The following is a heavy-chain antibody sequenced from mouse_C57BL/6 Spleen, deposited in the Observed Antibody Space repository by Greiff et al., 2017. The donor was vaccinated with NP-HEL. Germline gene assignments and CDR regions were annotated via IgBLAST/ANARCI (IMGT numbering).Heavy chain of an antibody. CDR3: ARRYDGYPYWYFDV. CDR1: GYTFTSYW. V-gene: IGHV1-59*01. J-gene: IGHJ1*03. D-gene: IGHD2-3*01. CDR2: IDPSDSYT. Sequence: VQLQQPGAELVRPGTSVKLSCKASGYTFTSYWMHWVKQRPGQGLEWIGVIDPSDSYTNYNQKFKGKATLTVDPSSSTAYMQLSSLTSEDSAVYYWARRYDGYPYWYFDVWGTGTTVTVSS.